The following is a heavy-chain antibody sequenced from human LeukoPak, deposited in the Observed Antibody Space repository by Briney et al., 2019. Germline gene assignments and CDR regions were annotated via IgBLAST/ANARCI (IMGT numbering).Heavy chain of an antibody. J-gene: IGHJ4*02. CDR3: AREGWDYYDSSGPFDY. D-gene: IGHD3-22*01. CDR1: GFTFSSYA. V-gene: IGHV3-30-3*01. Sequence: PGGSLRLSCAASGFTFSSYAMHWVRQAPGKGLEWVAVISYDGSNKYYADSVKGRFTISRDNSKNTLYLQMNSLRAEDTAVYYCAREGWDYYDSSGPFDYWGQGTLVTVSS. CDR2: ISYDGSNK.